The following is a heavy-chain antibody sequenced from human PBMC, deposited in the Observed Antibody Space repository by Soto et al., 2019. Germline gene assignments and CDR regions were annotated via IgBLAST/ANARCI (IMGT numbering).Heavy chain of an antibody. D-gene: IGHD3-3*01. V-gene: IGHV3-21*04. CDR1: GFTFSSYS. Sequence: GGSLRLSCVASGFTFSSYSMNWVRRAPGKGLEWVSSISGSTTYTYYTDSVRSRFTISRDNAKNSLFLQMDSLTAEDTAVYYCAKGGLTYYDFWSGYLGPDYYYMDVWGKGTTVTVSS. CDR2: ISGSTTYT. J-gene: IGHJ6*03. CDR3: AKGGLTYYDFWSGYLGPDYYYMDV.